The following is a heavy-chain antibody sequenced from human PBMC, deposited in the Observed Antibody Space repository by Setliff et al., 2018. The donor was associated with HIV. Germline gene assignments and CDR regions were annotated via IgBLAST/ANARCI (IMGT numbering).Heavy chain of an antibody. CDR1: GVSFSGYY. J-gene: IGHJ6*02. Sequence: SETLSLTCAVYGVSFSGYYWSWIRQPPGKGLEWIGEINHRGITNYSPSLKSRVTISVDTSKNQFSLKLRSVTAADTAVYYCARVVWMAAAGTIDYYYYGMAIWGQGTTVTVSS. D-gene: IGHD6-13*01. V-gene: IGHV4-34*01. CDR2: INHRGIT. CDR3: ARVVWMAAAGTIDYYYYGMAI.